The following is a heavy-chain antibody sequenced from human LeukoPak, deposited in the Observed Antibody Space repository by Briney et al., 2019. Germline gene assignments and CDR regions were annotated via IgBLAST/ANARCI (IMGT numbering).Heavy chain of an antibody. CDR2: ISSTGSTI. D-gene: IGHD3-22*01. J-gene: IGHJ3*02. V-gene: IGHV3-11*01. CDR1: GFTFSDYY. Sequence: GGPLRLSCAASGFTFSDYYMSWIRQPPGKGLEWVSYISSTGSTIYYADSVKGRFTISRDNARNSLYLQMNSLRAEDTAVYYCARARSSSGSPDAFDIWGQGTMVTVSS. CDR3: ARARSSSGSPDAFDI.